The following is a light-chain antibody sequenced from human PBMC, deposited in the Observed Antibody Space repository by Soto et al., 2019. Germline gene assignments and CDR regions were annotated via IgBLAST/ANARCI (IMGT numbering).Light chain of an antibody. CDR2: DAS. J-gene: IGKJ1*01. CDR3: QQYDSTPPT. V-gene: IGKV3-20*01. CDR1: QSVNSSY. Sequence: EIVLTQSPGTLSLSLGDRATLSCRASQSVNSSYLAWYQRQPGQAPRLLIYDASNRDTDIPSRFSASGSGTDFTLTISRLQAEDFAAYYCQQYDSTPPTFGRGTKVEVK.